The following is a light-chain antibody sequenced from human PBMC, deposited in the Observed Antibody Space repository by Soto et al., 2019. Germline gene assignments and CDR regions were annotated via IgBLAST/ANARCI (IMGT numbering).Light chain of an antibody. V-gene: IGLV2-11*01. Sequence: QSALTQPRSVSGSPGQSVTISCTGTSSDVGGYNYVSWYQQHPGKAPKLMIYDVGKRPSGVPDRFSGSKSGNTASLTISGLQAEDEADYYCCSYAGSYIYVFGTGTQLTVL. CDR1: SSDVGGYNY. CDR3: CSYAGSYIYV. J-gene: IGLJ1*01. CDR2: DVG.